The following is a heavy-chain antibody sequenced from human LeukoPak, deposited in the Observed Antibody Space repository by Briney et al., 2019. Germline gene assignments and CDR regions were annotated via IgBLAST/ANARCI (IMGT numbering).Heavy chain of an antibody. CDR3: ARLQHPTPNCYGMDV. J-gene: IGHJ6*02. D-gene: IGHD2-15*01. CDR1: GFTFSSYG. CDR2: IWYDGSNK. Sequence: GGSLRLSCAASGFTFSSYGMHWVRQAPGKGLEWVAVIWYDGSNKYYADSVKGRFTISRDNSKNTLYLQMNNLRAEDTAVYYCARLQHPTPNCYGMDVWGQGTTVTVSS. V-gene: IGHV3-33*01.